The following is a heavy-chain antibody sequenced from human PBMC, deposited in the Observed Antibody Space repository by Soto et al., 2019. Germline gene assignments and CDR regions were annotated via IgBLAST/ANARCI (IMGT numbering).Heavy chain of an antibody. Sequence: EVQLVASGGGLVKPGRSLRLSVAASGFTFSTYSMNWVRQAPGKGLEWVSSISSSSSHIYYADSMKGRFTISRDNAXNXXYLKLNSLRAEDTAMYYCARSRAGDFWSGYSGMDVWGQGTTVTVSS. CDR1: GFTFSTYS. CDR2: ISSSSSHI. D-gene: IGHD3-3*01. J-gene: IGHJ6*02. CDR3: ARSRAGDFWSGYSGMDV. V-gene: IGHV3-21*01.